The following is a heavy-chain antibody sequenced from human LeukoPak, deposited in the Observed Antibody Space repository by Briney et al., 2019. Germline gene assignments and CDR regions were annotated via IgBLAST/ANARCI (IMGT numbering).Heavy chain of an antibody. CDR3: AKEGTAAAGTNELDY. V-gene: IGHV3-30*02. CDR1: GFTFSSYG. CDR2: IRYDGSNK. D-gene: IGHD6-13*01. Sequence: GGSLRLSCAASGFTFSSYGMHWVRQAPGKGLEWVAFIRYDGSNKYYADSVKGRFTISRDNSKNTLYLQMNSLRAEDTAVYYCAKEGTAAAGTNELDYWGQGTLVTVSS. J-gene: IGHJ4*02.